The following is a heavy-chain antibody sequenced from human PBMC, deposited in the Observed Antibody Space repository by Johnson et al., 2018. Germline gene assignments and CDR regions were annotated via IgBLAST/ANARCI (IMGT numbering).Heavy chain of an antibody. CDR1: GFTFSNYG. D-gene: IGHD4-17*01. V-gene: IGHV3-30*18. CDR2: ISYDGSNR. CDR3: VKGGLNDYAPHDAFDV. Sequence: QVQLVESGGGVVQPGRSLRLSCAASGFTFSNYGMFWVRQAPGKGLQWVAIISYDGSNRYYADSVRGRFTISRDNSKNKLFLQVNSLRTEDTAVYYCVKGGLNDYAPHDAFDVWGQGTMVAVSS. J-gene: IGHJ3*01.